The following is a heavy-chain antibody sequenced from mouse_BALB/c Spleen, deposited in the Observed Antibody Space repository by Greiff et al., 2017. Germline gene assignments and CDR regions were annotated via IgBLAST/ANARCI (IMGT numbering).Heavy chain of an antibody. CDR1: GFTFTDYY. J-gene: IGHJ3*01. CDR3: ARDGGNFEAY. Sequence: EVKVVESGGGLVQPGGSLRLSCATSGFTFTDYYMSWVRQPPGKALEWLGFIRNKANGYTTEYSASVKGRFTISRDNSQSILYLQMNTLRAEDSATYYCARDGGNFEAYWGQGTLVTVSA. CDR2: IRNKANGYTT. D-gene: IGHD2-1*01. V-gene: IGHV7-3*02.